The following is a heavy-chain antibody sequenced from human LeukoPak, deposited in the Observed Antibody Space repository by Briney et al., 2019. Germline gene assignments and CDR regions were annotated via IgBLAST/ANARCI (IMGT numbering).Heavy chain of an antibody. V-gene: IGHV4-31*03. CDR1: GDSISTGNYY. J-gene: IGHJ5*02. D-gene: IGHD3-10*01. CDR2: IYYTGST. CDR3: ARSPKGSLNWFDP. Sequence: SETLSLTCTVSGDSISTGNYYWSWIRQHPGEGVDWIGCIYYTGSTDYTSSLKSRVNIALDTSKNQFSLKLTSVTAADTAVYYCARSPKGSLNWFDPWGQGTLVTVSS.